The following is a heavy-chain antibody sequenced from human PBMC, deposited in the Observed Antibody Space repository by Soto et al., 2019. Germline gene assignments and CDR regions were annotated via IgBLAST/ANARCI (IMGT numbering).Heavy chain of an antibody. Sequence: QVQLQESGPGLVKPSQTLSLTCTVSGGSISSGDYYWSWIRQPPGKGLEWIGYIYYSGSTYYNPSLKSRVTLSVDTSKNQFSLKLSSVTAADTAVYYCARELAYCGGDCYSHDAFDIWGQGTMVTVSS. CDR1: GGSISSGDYY. CDR3: ARELAYCGGDCYSHDAFDI. J-gene: IGHJ3*02. D-gene: IGHD2-21*02. CDR2: IYYSGST. V-gene: IGHV4-30-4*01.